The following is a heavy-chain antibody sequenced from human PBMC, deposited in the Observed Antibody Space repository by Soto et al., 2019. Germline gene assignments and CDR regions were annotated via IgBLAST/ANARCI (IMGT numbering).Heavy chain of an antibody. CDR1: GYSFTSYW. CDR2: IDPSDSYT. CDR3: ATDLVSAAAAGDY. Sequence: PGESLKISCKGSGYSFTSYWISWVRQMPGKGLEWMGRIDPSDSYTNYSPSFQGHVTISADKSISTAYLQWSSLKASDTAMYYCATDLVSAAAAGDYWGQGTLVTVSS. V-gene: IGHV5-10-1*01. J-gene: IGHJ4*02. D-gene: IGHD6-13*01.